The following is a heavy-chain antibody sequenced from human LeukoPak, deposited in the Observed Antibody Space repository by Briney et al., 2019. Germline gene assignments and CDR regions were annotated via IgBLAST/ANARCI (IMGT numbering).Heavy chain of an antibody. V-gene: IGHV3-21*01. CDR2: ISSSSSYI. J-gene: IGHJ4*02. Sequence: PGGSLRLSCAASGFTFSSYSMNWVRQAPGKGLEWVSSISSSSSYIYYADSVKGRFTISRDNAKNSLYLQMNSLRAEDTAVYYCARDMEDIVQMLDYWGQGTLVTVSS. D-gene: IGHD2-8*01. CDR1: GFTFSSYS. CDR3: ARDMEDIVQMLDY.